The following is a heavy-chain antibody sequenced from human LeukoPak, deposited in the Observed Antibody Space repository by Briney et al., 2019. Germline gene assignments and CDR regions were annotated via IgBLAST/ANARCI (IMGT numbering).Heavy chain of an antibody. J-gene: IGHJ4*02. CDR2: IYSDGST. CDR3: ARDRDDYVWGSYRDRPFDY. V-gene: IGHV3-53*01. Sequence: GGSLRLSCAASGFTVSSNYMSWVRQAPGKGLEWVSEIYSDGSTYYAASVKGRFSISRDNSKNTVYLQMSSLRGDDTAVYYCARDRDDYVWGSYRDRPFDYWGQGTLVTVSS. D-gene: IGHD3-16*02. CDR1: GFTVSSNY.